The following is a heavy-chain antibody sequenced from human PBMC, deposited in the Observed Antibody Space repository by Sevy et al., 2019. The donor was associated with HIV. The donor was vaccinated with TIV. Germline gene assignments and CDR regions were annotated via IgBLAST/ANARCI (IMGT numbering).Heavy chain of an antibody. V-gene: IGHV3-66*02. CDR2: IYSGGST. CDR3: ARDGGSYGYLY. Sequence: GGSLRLSCAASGFSVSSNYMSWVCQAPGKGLEWVSVIYSGGSTYYADSVKGRFTISRDNSKNTLYLQMNSLRAEDTAVYYCARDGGSYGYLYWGQGTLVTVSS. CDR1: GFSVSSNY. J-gene: IGHJ4*02. D-gene: IGHD5-18*01.